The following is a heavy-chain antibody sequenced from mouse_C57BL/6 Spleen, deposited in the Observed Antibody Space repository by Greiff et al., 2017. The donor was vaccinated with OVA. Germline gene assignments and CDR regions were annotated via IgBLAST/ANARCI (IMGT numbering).Heavy chain of an antibody. Sequence: QVQLKESGAELVKPGASVKISCKASGYAFSSYWMNWVKQRPGKGLEWIGQIYPGDGDTNYNGKFKGKATLTADKSSSTAYMQRSSLTSEDSAVYCCARSGYDYHFDYWGQGTTLTVSS. CDR2: IYPGDGDT. CDR1: GYAFSSYW. CDR3: ARSGYDYHFDY. J-gene: IGHJ2*01. V-gene: IGHV1-80*01. D-gene: IGHD2-4*01.